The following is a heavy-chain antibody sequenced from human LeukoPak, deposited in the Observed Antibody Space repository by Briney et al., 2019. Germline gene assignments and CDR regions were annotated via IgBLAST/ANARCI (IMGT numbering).Heavy chain of an antibody. V-gene: IGHV3-7*01. D-gene: IGHD2-21*02. Sequence: GGSLRLSCAASGFTFSSYWMSWVRQAPGKGLEWVAHIKQDGSEKYYVDSVKGRFTISRDNVKNSVYLQMNSLRVEDTAVYYCARSSGVVTAIPGDYWGQGTLVTVSS. J-gene: IGHJ4*02. CDR1: GFTFSSYW. CDR3: ARSSGVVTAIPGDY. CDR2: IKQDGSEK.